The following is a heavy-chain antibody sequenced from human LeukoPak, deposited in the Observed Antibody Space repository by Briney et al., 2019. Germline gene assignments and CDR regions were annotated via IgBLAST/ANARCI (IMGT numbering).Heavy chain of an antibody. CDR3: ARDFGYSYGYVLSDY. Sequence: ASVKVSCKASGYTFTSYYIHWVRQAPGQGLEWMGWINPNSGGTNYAQKFQGRVTMTRDTSISTAYMELSRLRSDDTAVYYCARDFGYSYGYVLSDYWGQGTLVTVSS. V-gene: IGHV1-2*02. D-gene: IGHD5-18*01. J-gene: IGHJ4*02. CDR2: INPNSGGT. CDR1: GYTFTSYY.